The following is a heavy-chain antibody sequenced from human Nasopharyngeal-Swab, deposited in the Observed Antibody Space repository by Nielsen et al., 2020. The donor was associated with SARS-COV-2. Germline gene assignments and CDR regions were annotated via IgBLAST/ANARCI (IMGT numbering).Heavy chain of an antibody. D-gene: IGHD5-18*01. Sequence: SETLSLTCTVFGGSISTYYWSWIRQAPGKGLEWIGYIYYSGSTNYNPSLKSRVTISVDTSKNQFPLKLSSVTAADTAVYYCAREVRGYAYGTRSFDIWGQGTMVTVSS. CDR2: IYYSGST. CDR3: AREVRGYAYGTRSFDI. CDR1: GGSISTYY. V-gene: IGHV4-59*12. J-gene: IGHJ3*02.